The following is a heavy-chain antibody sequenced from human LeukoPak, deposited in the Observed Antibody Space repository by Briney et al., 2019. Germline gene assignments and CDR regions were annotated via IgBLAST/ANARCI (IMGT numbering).Heavy chain of an antibody. V-gene: IGHV3-23*01. J-gene: IGHJ5*02. CDR3: VKGGQRYDFWRFDH. CDR1: GFSFSDCA. D-gene: IGHD3-3*01. Sequence: GESLRLSCVASGFSFSDCAMSWIRQSPAKGLEWVSSISGSGGSTYYADSVKGRSTISRDNSKNTLFLQVNNLRGEDMGRYYCVKGGQRYDFWRFDHWGQGTLVAVSS. CDR2: ISGSGGST.